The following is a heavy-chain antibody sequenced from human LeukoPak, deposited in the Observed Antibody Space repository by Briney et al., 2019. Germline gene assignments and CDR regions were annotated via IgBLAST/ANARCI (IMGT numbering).Heavy chain of an antibody. J-gene: IGHJ5*02. D-gene: IGHD2-2*01. CDR1: GGSIGSYY. Sequence: PSETLSLTCTVSGGSIGSYYWSWLRQSPGKALEWIGYIYYNGSPNYNPSLKSRVTISIDTSKNQFSLKLSSVTAADTAVYYCARLRDIVVIPAADANWFDPWGQGTLVTVSS. CDR3: ARLRDIVVIPAADANWFDP. CDR2: IYYNGSP. V-gene: IGHV4-59*08.